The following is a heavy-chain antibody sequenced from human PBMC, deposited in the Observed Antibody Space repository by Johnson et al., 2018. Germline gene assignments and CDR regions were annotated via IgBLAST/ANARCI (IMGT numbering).Heavy chain of an antibody. CDR1: GFTFGNYA. J-gene: IGHJ6*03. V-gene: IGHV3-23*04. Sequence: VQLVQSGGGLVQPGGSLRLSCTASGFTFGNYAMSWVRQAPGKGLEWVSTISGRGDSTYYADSVKGRFTISRDNSKNTLYLQMSSLRADDTAVYYCANAIRVNRYYYYYMDVWGKGTTVTFSS. D-gene: IGHD2-21*01. CDR2: ISGRGDST. CDR3: ANAIRVNRYYYYYMDV.